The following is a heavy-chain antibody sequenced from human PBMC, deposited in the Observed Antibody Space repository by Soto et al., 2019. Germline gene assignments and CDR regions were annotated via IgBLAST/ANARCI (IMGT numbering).Heavy chain of an antibody. CDR1: GFTFSSYS. CDR3: ARDSLHYGSGSYHNAITGNLDY. V-gene: IGHV3-48*01. D-gene: IGHD3-10*01. CDR2: ISSSSSTI. J-gene: IGHJ4*02. Sequence: GGSLRLSCAASGFTFSSYSMNWVRQAPGKGLEWVSYISSSSSTIYYADSVKGRFTISRDNAKNSLYLQMNSLRAEDTAVYYCARDSLHYGSGSYHNAITGNLDYWGQGTLVTVSS.